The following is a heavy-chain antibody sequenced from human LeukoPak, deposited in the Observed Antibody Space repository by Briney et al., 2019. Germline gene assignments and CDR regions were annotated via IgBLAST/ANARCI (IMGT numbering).Heavy chain of an antibody. V-gene: IGHV4-30-4*08. D-gene: IGHD2-2*01. CDR1: GGSISSGDYY. CDR2: IYYSGST. Sequence: TLSLTCTVSGGSISSGDYYWSWIRQPPGKGLEWIGYIYYSGSTYYNPSLKSRVTISVDTSKNQFSLKLSSVTAADTAVYYCARRYCSSTNCPLDYWGQGTLVTVSS. CDR3: ARRYCSSTNCPLDY. J-gene: IGHJ4*02.